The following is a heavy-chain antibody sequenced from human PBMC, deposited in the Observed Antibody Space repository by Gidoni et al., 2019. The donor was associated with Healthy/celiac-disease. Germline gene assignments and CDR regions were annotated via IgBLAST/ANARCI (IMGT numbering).Heavy chain of an antibody. CDR2: ISSSSSTI. J-gene: IGHJ6*03. V-gene: IGHV3-48*01. Sequence: ELQLVESGGGLVQLGGSLRLSCAAPGFTFSSYSMNWVRQDPGKGLEWFSYISSSSSTIYYADSVKGRFTISRDNAKNSLYLQMNSLRAEDTAVYYCARDRHYCSSTSCYTPYYYYYMDVWGKGTTVTVSS. CDR3: ARDRHYCSSTSCYTPYYYYYMDV. D-gene: IGHD2-2*02. CDR1: GFTFSSYS.